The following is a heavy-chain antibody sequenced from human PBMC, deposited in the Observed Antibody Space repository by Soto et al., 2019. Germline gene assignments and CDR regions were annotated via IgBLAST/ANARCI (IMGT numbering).Heavy chain of an antibody. V-gene: IGHV1-69*12. CDR2: INPIFGSA. CDR1: GGTFSSYS. CDR3: ARGTQGSGWLI. Sequence: QVQVVQSGAEVKKPGSSVKVSCKASGGTFSSYSITWVRQAPGQGLEWVGGINPIFGSANHAQKFQGRVTITADESTTTAYMDLSSLRSEDTAVYYCARGTQGSGWLIWGQGTLVTVSS. D-gene: IGHD6-19*01. J-gene: IGHJ4*02.